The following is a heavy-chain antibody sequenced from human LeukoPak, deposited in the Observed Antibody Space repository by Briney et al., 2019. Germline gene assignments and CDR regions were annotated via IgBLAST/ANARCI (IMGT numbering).Heavy chain of an antibody. CDR3: ATESSLSN. CDR1: GFTFSTYA. J-gene: IGHJ4*02. V-gene: IGHV3-30*04. CDR2: VSYDGTYA. Sequence: GGSLRLSCTASGFTFSTYAMDWVRLAPGRGLEWVGDVSYDGTYASYAVSVRGRFTISRDNSKNTLYLQMNSLRPEDTAVYYCATESSLSNWGMGTLVTVSS. D-gene: IGHD6-6*01.